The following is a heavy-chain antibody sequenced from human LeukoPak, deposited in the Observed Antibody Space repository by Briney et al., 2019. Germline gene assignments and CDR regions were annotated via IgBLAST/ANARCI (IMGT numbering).Heavy chain of an antibody. CDR2: INSDGSGT. CDR1: GNYW. J-gene: IGHJ4*02. Sequence: GGSLRLSCAASGNYWMHWVRQAPGKGLVWVSHINSDGSGTSYADSVKGRFTISKDNAKNTVYLQMNSLRAEDTAVYYCVSFYETYWGRGTLVTVSS. CDR3: VSFYETY. V-gene: IGHV3-74*01. D-gene: IGHD2/OR15-2a*01.